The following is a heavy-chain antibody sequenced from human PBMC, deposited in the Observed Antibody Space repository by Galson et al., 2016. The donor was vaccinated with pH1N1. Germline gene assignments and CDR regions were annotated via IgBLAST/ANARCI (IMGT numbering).Heavy chain of an antibody. D-gene: IGHD1-26*01. CDR2: ISWNSGSI. J-gene: IGHJ4*02. CDR3: AKVDDYYLGYFDY. Sequence: SLRLSCAASGFTFDDYALHWVRRAPGKGLEWVSGISWNSGSIGYADSVTGRFTISRDNAKNSMYLQMNSLRAEDTDLYYCAKVDDYYLGYFDYWGQGTLVTVSS. V-gene: IGHV3-9*01. CDR1: GFTFDDYA.